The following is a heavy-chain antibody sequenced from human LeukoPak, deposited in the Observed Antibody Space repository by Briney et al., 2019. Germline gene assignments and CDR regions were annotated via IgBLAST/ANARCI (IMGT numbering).Heavy chain of an antibody. J-gene: IGHJ5*02. Sequence: GGSLRLSCATSGFTFSNYAVSWVRQAPGKGLEWVSSISDSGGTTYYADSVKGRFTISRDNSKNTLYLQMNSLRAEDTAVYYCAKGAVAHRGGWFDPWGQGTLVTVSS. CDR3: AKGAVAHRGGWFDP. CDR1: GFTFSNYA. D-gene: IGHD6-19*01. V-gene: IGHV3-23*01. CDR2: ISDSGGTT.